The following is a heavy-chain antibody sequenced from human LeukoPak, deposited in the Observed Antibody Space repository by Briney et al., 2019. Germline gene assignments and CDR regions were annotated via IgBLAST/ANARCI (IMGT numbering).Heavy chain of an antibody. CDR2: ISYDGSNK. CDR3: AKDWSLVVVAASGMDV. CDR1: GFTFSSYA. J-gene: IGHJ6*02. Sequence: GRSLRLSCAASGFTFSSYAMHWVRQAPGKGLEWVAVISYDGSNKYYADSVKGRFTISRDNSKNTLYLQMNSLRAEDTAVYYCAKDWSLVVVAASGMDVWGQGTTVTVSS. D-gene: IGHD2-15*01. V-gene: IGHV3-30*04.